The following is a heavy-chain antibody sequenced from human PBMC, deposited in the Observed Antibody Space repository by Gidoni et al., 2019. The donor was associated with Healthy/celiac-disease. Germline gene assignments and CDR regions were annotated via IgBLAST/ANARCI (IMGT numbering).Heavy chain of an antibody. CDR2: ISSSSSYI. CDR1: GFTFRSYS. Sequence: EVQRVESGGVLVKPGGSLRLSGAASGFTFRSYSMNWVRQSPGKGLEWVSSISSSSSYIYYADLVKGRLTISRDKAKNSLYLQMNSLRAEDTAVYYCARDAGYYFDYWGQGTLVTVS. V-gene: IGHV3-21*01. CDR3: ARDAGYYFDY. J-gene: IGHJ4*02.